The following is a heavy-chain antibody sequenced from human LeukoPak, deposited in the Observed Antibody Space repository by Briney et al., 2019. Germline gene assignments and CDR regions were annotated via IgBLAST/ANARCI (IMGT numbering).Heavy chain of an antibody. J-gene: IGHJ4*02. V-gene: IGHV4-4*01. CDR3: AIRPAYSSFRFDY. D-gene: IGHD6-6*01. Sequence: PSETLSLTCAVSGFTFSSYNMTWGRRQPPGKGLELIGEIYHSGDTTFTNFNPSLKSRVTISVDKSRNQSSLKVSSVTAAESAVDCCAIRPAYSSFRFDYWGQGTLVTVSS. CDR2: IYHSGDT. CDR1: GFTFSSYNM.